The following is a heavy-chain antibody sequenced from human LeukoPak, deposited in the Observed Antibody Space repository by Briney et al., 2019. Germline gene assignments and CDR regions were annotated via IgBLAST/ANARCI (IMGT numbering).Heavy chain of an antibody. J-gene: IGHJ3*02. CDR2: ISGSGGST. CDR1: GFEFTSYW. V-gene: IGHV3-23*01. CDR3: AKDTTLIRGRTRGGAFDI. Sequence: GGSLRLSCTASGFEFTSYWMHWVRQAPGKGLVWVSAISGSGGSTYYADSVKGRFTISRDNSKNTLYLQMNSLRAEDTAIYYCAKDTTLIRGRTRGGAFDIWGRGTMVTVSS. D-gene: IGHD3-10*01.